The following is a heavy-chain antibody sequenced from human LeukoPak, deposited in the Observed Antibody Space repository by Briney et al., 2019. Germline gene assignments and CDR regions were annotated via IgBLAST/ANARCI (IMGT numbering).Heavy chain of an antibody. V-gene: IGHV4-34*01. CDR2: INHSGST. J-gene: IGHJ4*02. CDR1: GGSFSGYY. CDR3: ARGEQLVAVFDY. Sequence: NPSETLSLTCAVYGGSFSGYYWSWIRQPPGKGLEWIGEINHSGSTNYSPSLKSRVTISVDTSKNQFSLKLSSVTAADTAVYYCARGEQLVAVFDYWGQGTLVTVSS. D-gene: IGHD6-6*01.